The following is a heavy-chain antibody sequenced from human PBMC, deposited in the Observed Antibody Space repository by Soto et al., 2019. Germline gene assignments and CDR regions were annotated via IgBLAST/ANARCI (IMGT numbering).Heavy chain of an antibody. CDR2: IYYSGST. CDR1: GGSISSYY. Sequence: SETLSLTCTVSGGSISSYYWSWIRQPPGKGLEWIGYIYYSGSTNYNPSLKSRVTISVDTSKNQFSLKLSSVTAADTAVYYCARHDYGSYYYYMDFWGKGTTVTVSS. D-gene: IGHD3-10*01. J-gene: IGHJ6*03. CDR3: ARHDYGSYYYYMDF. V-gene: IGHV4-59*08.